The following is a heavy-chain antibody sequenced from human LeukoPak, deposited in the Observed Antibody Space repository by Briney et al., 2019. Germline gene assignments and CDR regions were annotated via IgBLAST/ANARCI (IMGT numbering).Heavy chain of an antibody. V-gene: IGHV5-51*01. D-gene: IGHD3-9*01. Sequence: ESLKISCKGSGYSFTSYWIGWVRQMPGKGLEWMGIIYPGDSDTRYSPSFQGQVTISADKSISTAYLQWSSLKASDTAMYYCARGPGAYYDILTGYHHFDYWGQGTLVTVSS. CDR2: IYPGDSDT. CDR1: GYSFTSYW. CDR3: ARGPGAYYDILTGYHHFDY. J-gene: IGHJ4*02.